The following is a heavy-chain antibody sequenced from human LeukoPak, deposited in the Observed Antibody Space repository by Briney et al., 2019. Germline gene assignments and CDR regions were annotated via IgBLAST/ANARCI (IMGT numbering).Heavy chain of an antibody. Sequence: GGSLRLSCAASGFTFSDYAMSWVRQAPGKGLEWVSAISASGGSTYYADSVKGRFTIARDNSKNTLYLQMNSLRVEDTAVYYCATPQGDYWGQGTLVTVSS. CDR1: GFTFSDYA. V-gene: IGHV3-23*01. CDR3: ATPQGDY. CDR2: ISASGGST. J-gene: IGHJ4*02.